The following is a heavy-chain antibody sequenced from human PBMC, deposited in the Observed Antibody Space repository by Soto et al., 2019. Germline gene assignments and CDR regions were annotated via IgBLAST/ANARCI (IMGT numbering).Heavy chain of an antibody. Sequence: GGSLRLSCAVSGFTFSSYWMHWVRQAPGKGLVWVSRIKSDGSSTNYADSVKGRFTISRDNSENTLYLQMNSLRAEDTAVYYCARTCGGGTYSFDYWGQGTLVTVSS. CDR3: ARTCGGGTYSFDY. J-gene: IGHJ4*02. CDR2: IKSDGSST. D-gene: IGHD2-15*01. CDR1: GFTFSSYW. V-gene: IGHV3-74*01.